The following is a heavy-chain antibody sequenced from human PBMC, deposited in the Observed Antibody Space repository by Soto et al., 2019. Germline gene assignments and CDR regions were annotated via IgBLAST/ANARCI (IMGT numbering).Heavy chain of an antibody. V-gene: IGHV3-30-3*01. Sequence: PGESLKISCAASGFTFSSYAMHWVRQAPGKGLEWVAVISYDGSNKYYADSVKGRFTISRDNSKNTLYLQMNSLRAEDTAVYYCARDPPAYCGGDCYSAIDAFDIWGQGTMVTVSS. CDR3: ARDPPAYCGGDCYSAIDAFDI. J-gene: IGHJ3*02. CDR1: GFTFSSYA. CDR2: ISYDGSNK. D-gene: IGHD2-21*02.